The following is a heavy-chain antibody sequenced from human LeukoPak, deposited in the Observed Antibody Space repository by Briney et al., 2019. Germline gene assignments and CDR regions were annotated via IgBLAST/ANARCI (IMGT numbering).Heavy chain of an antibody. D-gene: IGHD1-1*01. V-gene: IGHV4-59*01. CDR2: IYYRGNT. J-gene: IGHJ6*03. CDR3: ARGLTTPLHYLDV. Sequence: SGTLSLNCAVSGASITNYHWTWIRQPPGKGLEWIGYIYYRGNTTYNPSLKSRVTISVDTSKNHFSLNLTSVTAADTGVYYCARGLTTPLHYLDVWGKGTTVTVSS. CDR1: GASITNYH.